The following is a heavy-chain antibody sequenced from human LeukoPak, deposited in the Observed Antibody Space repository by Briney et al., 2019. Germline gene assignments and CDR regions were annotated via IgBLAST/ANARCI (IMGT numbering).Heavy chain of an antibody. CDR1: GFTFSSYA. CDR3: AKDIGFVGTIAAAGTGYYYYYMDV. CDR2: ISWDGGST. J-gene: IGHJ6*03. V-gene: IGHV3-43D*03. D-gene: IGHD6-13*01. Sequence: PGGSLGLSCAASGFTFSSYAMSWVRQAPGKGLEWVSLISWDGGSTYYADSVKGRFTISRDNSKNSLYLQMHSLRAEDTALYYCAKDIGFVGTIAAAGTGYYYYYMDVWGKGTTVTVSS.